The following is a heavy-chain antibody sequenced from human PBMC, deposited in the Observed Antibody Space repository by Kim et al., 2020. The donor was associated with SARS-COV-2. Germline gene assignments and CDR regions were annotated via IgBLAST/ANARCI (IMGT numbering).Heavy chain of an antibody. V-gene: IGHV3-33*06. CDR1: GFTFSSYG. J-gene: IGHJ6*02. Sequence: GGSLRLSCAASGFTFSSYGMHWVHQAPGKGLEWVAVIWYDGSNKYYADSVKGRFTISRDNSKNTLYLQMNSLRAEDTAVYYCAKDGIWGKVISGNGMDVWGQGTTVTVSS. D-gene: IGHD3-16*02. CDR3: AKDGIWGKVISGNGMDV. CDR2: IWYDGSNK.